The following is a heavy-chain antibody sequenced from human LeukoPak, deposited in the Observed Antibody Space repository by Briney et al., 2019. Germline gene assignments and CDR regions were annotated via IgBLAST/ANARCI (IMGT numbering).Heavy chain of an antibody. D-gene: IGHD3-22*01. CDR3: ARGIVVVITSGGSYAFDI. CDR2: IRYDGSNK. J-gene: IGHJ3*02. V-gene: IGHV3-30*02. CDR1: GFTFSSYG. Sequence: GGSLRLSCGASGFTFSSYGMRWVRQAPGKGLEWVAFIRYDGSNKYYADSVKGRFTISRDNSKNTLYLQMNSLRAEDTAVYYCARGIVVVITSGGSYAFDIWGQGTMVTVSS.